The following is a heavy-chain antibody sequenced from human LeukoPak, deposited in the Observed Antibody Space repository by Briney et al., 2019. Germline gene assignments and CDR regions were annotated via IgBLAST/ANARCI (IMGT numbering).Heavy chain of an antibody. D-gene: IGHD3-3*01. CDR2: ISGSGEST. Sequence: GGSLRLSCAASGFTFSTYAMSWVRQAPGKGLEWVSAISGSGESTYYAGSVKCRFTISRDNSKNTLYLQMNSLRADDTALYYCAKDAKRNYDFWDRFDYWGQGALVTVSS. CDR3: AKDAKRNYDFWDRFDY. V-gene: IGHV3-23*01. CDR1: GFTFSTYA. J-gene: IGHJ4*02.